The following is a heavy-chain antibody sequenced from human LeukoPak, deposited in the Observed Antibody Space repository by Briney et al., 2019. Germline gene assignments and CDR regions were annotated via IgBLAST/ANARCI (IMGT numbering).Heavy chain of an antibody. V-gene: IGHV3-30*18. J-gene: IGHJ3*02. D-gene: IGHD6-19*01. CDR1: GFTFSSYA. CDR3: AKWSSGGWYKGAFDI. CDR2: ISYDGSNK. Sequence: SGGSLRLSCAASGFTFSSYAMHWVRQAPGKGLEWVAVISYDGSNKYYADSVKGRFTISRDNSKNTLYLQMNSLRAEDTAVYYCAKWSSGGWYKGAFDIWGQGTMVTVSS.